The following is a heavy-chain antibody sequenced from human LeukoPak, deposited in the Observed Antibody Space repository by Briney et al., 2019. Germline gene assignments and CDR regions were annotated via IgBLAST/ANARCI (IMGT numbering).Heavy chain of an antibody. CDR2: IYYSGST. D-gene: IGHD6-19*01. V-gene: IGHV4-59*01. Sequence: SETLSLTCTVSGDSINSYYWNWIRQPPGKGLEWIGYIYYSGSTNYNPSLKSRVTISVDTSKNQFSLRLSSVTAADTAVYYCARANFEAVAGTYRYYGMDIWGQGTTVTVSS. J-gene: IGHJ6*02. CDR3: ARANFEAVAGTYRYYGMDI. CDR1: GDSINSYY.